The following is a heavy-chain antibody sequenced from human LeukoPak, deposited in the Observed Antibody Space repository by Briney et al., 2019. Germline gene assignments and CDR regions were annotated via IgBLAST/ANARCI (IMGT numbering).Heavy chain of an antibody. CDR2: ISYNGGNK. Sequence: GGSLRLSCAASGFRFSHYAIHWVRQAPGKGLEWVSLISYNGGNKYYADSVKGRFTIDRDNSKNTVYLQMNSLRADDTALYSCARQENRNYYYEGLDYWGQGTLVTVSS. CDR1: GFRFSHYA. V-gene: IGHV3-30*04. D-gene: IGHD3-16*01. CDR3: ARQENRNYYYEGLDY. J-gene: IGHJ4*02.